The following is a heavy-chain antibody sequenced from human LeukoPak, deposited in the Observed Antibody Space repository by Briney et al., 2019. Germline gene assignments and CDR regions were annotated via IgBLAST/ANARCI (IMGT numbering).Heavy chain of an antibody. CDR1: GGSISSYY. CDR2: IYHSGST. J-gene: IGHJ5*02. Sequence: PSETLSLTCTVSGGSISSYYWSWIRQPPGKGLEWIGYIYHSGSTNYNPSLKSRVTISVDTSKNQFSLKLSSVTAADTAVYYCARSRGGFGDYGSWFDPWGQGTLVTVSS. CDR3: ARSRGGFGDYGSWFDP. V-gene: IGHV4-59*01. D-gene: IGHD4-17*01.